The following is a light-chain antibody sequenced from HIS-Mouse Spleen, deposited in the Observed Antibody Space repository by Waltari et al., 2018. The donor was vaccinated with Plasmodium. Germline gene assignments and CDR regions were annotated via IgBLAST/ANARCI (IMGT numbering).Light chain of an antibody. CDR3: QQYNNWSFT. CDR2: GAS. Sequence: EIVMTQSPATLSVSPGESATLSCRASQSVSRHLTWYQQKPGQAPRLLIYGASTRATGIPARFRGSGSGTEFTLTISSLQSEDFAVYDCQQYNNWSFTVGPGTKVDIK. V-gene: IGKV3-15*01. J-gene: IGKJ3*01. CDR1: QSVSRH.